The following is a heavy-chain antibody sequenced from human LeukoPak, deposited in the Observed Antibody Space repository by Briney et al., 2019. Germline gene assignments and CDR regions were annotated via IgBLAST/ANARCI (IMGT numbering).Heavy chain of an antibody. V-gene: IGHV3-21*01. CDR2: ISSSSSYI. D-gene: IGHD6-13*01. Sequence: PGGSLRLSCAASGFTFDDHGMNWVRQAPGKGLEWVSSISSSSSYIYYADSVKGRFTISRDNAKNSLYLQMNSLRAEDTAVYYCARDRAAAGTRFDYWGQGTLVTVSS. CDR1: GFTFDDHG. J-gene: IGHJ4*02. CDR3: ARDRAAAGTRFDY.